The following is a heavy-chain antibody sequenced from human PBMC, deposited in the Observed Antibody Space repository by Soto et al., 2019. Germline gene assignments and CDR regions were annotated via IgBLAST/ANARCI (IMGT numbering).Heavy chain of an antibody. CDR3: ARDGMGGYYYYYGMDV. V-gene: IGHV1-69*13. Sequence: SVKVSCKASGGTFSSYAISWVRQAPGQGLEWMGGIIPIFGTANYAQKFQGRVTITADESTSTAYMELSSLRSEDTAVYYCARDGMGGYYYYYGMDVWGQGTTVTVSS. J-gene: IGHJ6*02. CDR2: IIPIFGTA. D-gene: IGHD2-15*01. CDR1: GGTFSSYA.